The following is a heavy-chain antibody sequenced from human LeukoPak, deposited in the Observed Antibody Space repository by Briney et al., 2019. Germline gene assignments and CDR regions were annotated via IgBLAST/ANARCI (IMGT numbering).Heavy chain of an antibody. CDR1: GFTFSSYA. D-gene: IGHD3-22*01. Sequence: PGGSLTLSCAASGFTFSSYAMSWVRQAPGKGLEWVSAISGSGGSTYYADSVQGRFTISRDNSKNTLYLQMNSLRAEDTAVYYCAKDRYYYDSSGSNNAFDIWGQGTMVTVSS. CDR3: AKDRYYYDSSGSNNAFDI. J-gene: IGHJ3*02. CDR2: ISGSGGST. V-gene: IGHV3-23*01.